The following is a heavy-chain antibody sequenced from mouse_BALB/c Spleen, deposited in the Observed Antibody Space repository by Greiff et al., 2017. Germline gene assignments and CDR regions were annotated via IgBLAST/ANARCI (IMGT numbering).Heavy chain of an antibody. D-gene: IGHD4-1*01. Sequence: DVQLQESGAELVKPGASVKLSCTASGFNIKDTYMHWVKQRPEQGLEWIGRIDPANGNTKYDPKFQGKATITADTSSNTAYLQLSSLTSEDTAVYYCAWGADEGFAYWGQGTLVTVSA. CDR2: IDPANGNT. CDR3: AWGADEGFAY. J-gene: IGHJ3*01. CDR1: GFNIKDTY. V-gene: IGHV14-3*02.